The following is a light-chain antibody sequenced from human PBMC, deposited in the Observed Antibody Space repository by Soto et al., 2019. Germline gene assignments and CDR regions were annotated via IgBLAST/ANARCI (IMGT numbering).Light chain of an antibody. CDR1: ENIAKY. Sequence: DLQMTQSPSSLSASVGDRVTITCRASENIAKYLNWYQQKQGKAPKILIYGASSLQSGVPSRFSGSGSGTDFTLTISSLQPEDFAIYYCQQSFSTHALTFGGGTKVEIK. CDR3: QQSFSTHALT. CDR2: GAS. J-gene: IGKJ4*01. V-gene: IGKV1-39*01.